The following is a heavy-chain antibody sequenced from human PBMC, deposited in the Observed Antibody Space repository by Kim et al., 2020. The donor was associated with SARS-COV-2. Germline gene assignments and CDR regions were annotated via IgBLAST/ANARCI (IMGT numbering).Heavy chain of an antibody. V-gene: IGHV1-3*01. D-gene: IGHD5-12*01. CDR2: INAGNGNT. CDR1: GYTFTSYA. J-gene: IGHJ4*02. CDR3: ARAPWLRFGFFDY. Sequence: ASVKVSCKASGYTFTSYAMHWVRQAPGQRLEWMGWINAGNGNTKYSQKFQGRVTITRDTSASTAYMELSSLRSEDTAVYYCARAPWLRFGFFDYWGQGTLVTVSS.